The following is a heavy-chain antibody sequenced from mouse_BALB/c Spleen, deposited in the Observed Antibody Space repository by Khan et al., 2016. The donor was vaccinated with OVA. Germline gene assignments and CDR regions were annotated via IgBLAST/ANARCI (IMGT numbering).Heavy chain of an antibody. D-gene: IGHD1-2*01. Sequence: QVQLQQSGAELARPGASVKLSCKASGYTFTDYYINWMKQRTGQGLEWIGEISPGSGDIYYNAKFKGKATLTADKSSSTAYMQLSSLTSEASAVYFFARRNYFGYTFAYWGQGTLVTVSA. CDR2: ISPGSGDI. J-gene: IGHJ3*01. CDR3: ARRNYFGYTFAY. V-gene: IGHV1-77*01. CDR1: GYTFTDYY.